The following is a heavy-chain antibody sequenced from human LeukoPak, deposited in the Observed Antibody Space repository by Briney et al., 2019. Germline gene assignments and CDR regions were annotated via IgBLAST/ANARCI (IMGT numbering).Heavy chain of an antibody. J-gene: IGHJ4*02. CDR3: ARANGDYYDSSGYSPNPFDY. CDR2: IYYSGYT. Sequence: PSETLSLTCTVSGGSISSSSYYWGWIRQPPGKGLEWIGTIYYSGYTYYSPSLKSRVTISVDTSKNQFSLKLSSVTAADTAVYYCARANGDYYDSSGYSPNPFDYWGQGTLVTVSS. D-gene: IGHD3-22*01. CDR1: GGSISSSSYY. V-gene: IGHV4-39*07.